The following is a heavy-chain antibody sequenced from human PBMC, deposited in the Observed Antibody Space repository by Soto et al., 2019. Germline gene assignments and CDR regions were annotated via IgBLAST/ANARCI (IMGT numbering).Heavy chain of an antibody. V-gene: IGHV1-69*02. J-gene: IGHJ6*03. CDR3: ARGGYCSGGSCYVSPTKYYYYYYMDV. D-gene: IGHD2-15*01. CDR2: IIPILGIA. CDR1: GGTFSSYT. Sequence: GASVKVSCKASGGTFSSYTISWVRQAPGQGLEWMGRIIPILGIANYAQKFQGRVTITADKSTSTAYMELSSLRSEDTAVYYCARGGYCSGGSCYVSPTKYYYYYYMDVWGKGTTVTVSS.